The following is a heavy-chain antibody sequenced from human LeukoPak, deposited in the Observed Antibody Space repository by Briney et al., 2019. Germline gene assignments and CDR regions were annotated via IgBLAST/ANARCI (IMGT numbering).Heavy chain of an antibody. CDR3: ARDEDAF. CDR1: GFTFGKYW. V-gene: IGHV3-7*01. J-gene: IGHJ4*02. CDR2: IKLDGSEK. Sequence: GGSLRLSCVASGFTFGKYWMSWVRQAPGKGLEWVANIKLDGSEKNYVDSVKGRFTISRDNVKNSLFLQLNSLRDEDTAVYYCARDEDAFGGQGTLVTVSS.